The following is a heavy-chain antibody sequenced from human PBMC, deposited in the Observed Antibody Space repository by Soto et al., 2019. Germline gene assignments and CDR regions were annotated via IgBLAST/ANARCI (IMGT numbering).Heavy chain of an antibody. D-gene: IGHD1-1*01. CDR1: RFTFSSYG. V-gene: IGHV3-30*18. J-gene: IGHJ4*02. CDR2: ISYDGSNK. CDR3: ANTNLIPGPPNDY. Sequence: QVQLVESGGGVVQPGRSLRLSCAASRFTFSSYGMHWVRQAPGKGLEWVAVISYDGSNKYYADSVKGRFTISRDNSKNTLSLQMDSRRAEYTAVYYCANTNLIPGPPNDYWGQGTLVTVSS.